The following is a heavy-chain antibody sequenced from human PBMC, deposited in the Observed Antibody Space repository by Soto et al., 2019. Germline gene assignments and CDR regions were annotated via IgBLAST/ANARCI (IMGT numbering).Heavy chain of an antibody. CDR2: ISGGGGLT. J-gene: IGHJ4*02. CDR3: AKRLVPAPVDY. CDR1: GFTFSTCD. Sequence: GGSLRLSCAASGFTFSTCDMSWARQAPGKGLEWVSTISGGGGLTFYADSVKGRFTVSRDNSKNTLYLQVNSLRAEDTALYYCAKRLVPAPVDYWGQGTLVTVSS. D-gene: IGHD3-10*01. V-gene: IGHV3-23*01.